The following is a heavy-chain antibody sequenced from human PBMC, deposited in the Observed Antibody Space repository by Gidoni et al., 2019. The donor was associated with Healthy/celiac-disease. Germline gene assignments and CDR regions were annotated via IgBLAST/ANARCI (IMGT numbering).Heavy chain of an antibody. J-gene: IGHJ5*02. CDR3: AKDDCSSTSCYNWFDP. D-gene: IGHD2-2*01. V-gene: IGHV3-23*01. CDR2: ISGSGGST. CDR1: GFTFRSYA. Sequence: EVQLLESGGGLVQPGGSLRLSCAASGFTFRSYAMSWVRQAPGKGLEWVSAISGSGGSTYYADSVKGRFTISRDNSKNTLYLQMNSLRAEDTAVYYCAKDDCSSTSCYNWFDPWGQGTLVTVSS.